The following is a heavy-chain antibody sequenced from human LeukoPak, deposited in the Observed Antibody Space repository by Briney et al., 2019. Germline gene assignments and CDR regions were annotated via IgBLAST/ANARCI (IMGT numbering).Heavy chain of an antibody. CDR3: ATDDHSGSYGVWIR. Sequence: GASVKVSCKVSGYTLTELSMHWVRQAPGKGLEWMGGFDPEGGETIYAQKFQGRVTMTEDTSTDTAYMELSSLRSEDTAVYYCATDDHSGSYGVWIRWGQGTLVTVSS. J-gene: IGHJ1*01. D-gene: IGHD1-26*01. V-gene: IGHV1-24*01. CDR1: GYTLTELS. CDR2: FDPEGGET.